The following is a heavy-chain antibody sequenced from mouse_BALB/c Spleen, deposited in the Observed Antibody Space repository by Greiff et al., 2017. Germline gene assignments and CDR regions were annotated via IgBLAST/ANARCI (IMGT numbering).Heavy chain of an antibody. CDR2: INSNGGST. J-gene: IGHJ2*01. Sequence: EVMLVESGGGLVKLGGSLKLSCAASGFTFSSYYMSWVRQTPEKRLELVAAINSNGGSTYYPDTVKGRFTISRDNAKNTLYLQMSSLKSEDTALYYCARHGNFDYWGQGTTLTVSS. V-gene: IGHV5-6-2*01. D-gene: IGHD1-1*02. CDR1: GFTFSSYY. CDR3: ARHGNFDY.